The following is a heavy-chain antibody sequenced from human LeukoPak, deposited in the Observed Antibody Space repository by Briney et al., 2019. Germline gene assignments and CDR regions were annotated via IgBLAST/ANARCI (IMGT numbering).Heavy chain of an antibody. CDR2: TYYRSTWYN. V-gene: IGHV6-1*01. CDR1: XXSXXXNSVT. D-gene: IGHD2-2*01. Sequence: SXXSXXXNSVTWNWIRQSPSRGLEWLGRTYYRSTWYNDYAVSVRGRITVNPDTSKNQFSLHLNSVTPEDTAVYYCARRLTQYDCFDPWGQGILVTVSS. CDR3: ARRLTQYDCFDP. J-gene: IGHJ5*02.